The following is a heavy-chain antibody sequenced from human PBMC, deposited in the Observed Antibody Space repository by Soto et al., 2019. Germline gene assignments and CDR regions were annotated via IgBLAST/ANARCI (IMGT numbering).Heavy chain of an antibody. CDR2: IYSGGST. CDR1: GFTVSSNY. D-gene: IGHD5-18*01. V-gene: IGHV3-53*01. CDR3: ARDDLPGYSSNYYYYGMDV. J-gene: IGHJ6*01. Sequence: EVQLVESGGGLIQPGGSLRLSCAASGFTVSSNYMSWVRQAPGKGLEWVSVIYSGGSTYYADSVKGQFTISRDNSKNTLYLQMNSLRAEDTAVYYCARDDLPGYSSNYYYYGMDVWGQGTTVTVSS.